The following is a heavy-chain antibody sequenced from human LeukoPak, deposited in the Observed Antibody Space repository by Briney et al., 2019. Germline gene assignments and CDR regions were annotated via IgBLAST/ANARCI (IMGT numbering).Heavy chain of an antibody. CDR1: GGSISNKY. D-gene: IGHD3-16*02. CDR2: INHSGST. J-gene: IGHJ6*03. V-gene: IGHV4-34*01. Sequence: SEALSLTCTVSGGSISNKYWSWIRQPPGKGLEWIGEINHSGSTNYNPSLKSRVTISVDTSKNQFSLKLSSVTAADTAVYYCARAFYPGDYYYMDVWGKGTTVTVSS. CDR3: ARAFYPGDYYYMDV.